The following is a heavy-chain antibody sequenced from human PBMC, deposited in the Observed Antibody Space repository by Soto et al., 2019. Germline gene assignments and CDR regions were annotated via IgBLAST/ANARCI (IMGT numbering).Heavy chain of an antibody. CDR2: INHSGST. Sequence: QVQLQQWGAGLLKPSETLSLTCAVYGGSFSGYYWSWIPQPPGKGLEWIGEINHSGSTNYNPSLKSRVTISVDTSKNQFSLKLSSVTAADTAVYYCARWEHGSSRRKYDPWGQGTLVTVSS. J-gene: IGHJ5*02. D-gene: IGHD6-13*01. CDR3: ARWEHGSSRRKYDP. V-gene: IGHV4-34*01. CDR1: GGSFSGYY.